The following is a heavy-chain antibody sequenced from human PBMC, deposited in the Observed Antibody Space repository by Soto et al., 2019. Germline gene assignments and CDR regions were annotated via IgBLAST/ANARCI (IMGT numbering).Heavy chain of an antibody. Sequence: GGSLRLSCAPSGFTVSSYAMSWVRQAPGKGLEWVSRIDSSGFSTYYAGSVKGRFTISRDNSKNTLILQMNSLRAEDTAVYYCATRSGPGLIDYWGQGTLVTVSS. J-gene: IGHJ4*02. CDR3: ATRSGPGLIDY. CDR2: IDSSGFST. V-gene: IGHV3-23*01. CDR1: GFTVSSYA.